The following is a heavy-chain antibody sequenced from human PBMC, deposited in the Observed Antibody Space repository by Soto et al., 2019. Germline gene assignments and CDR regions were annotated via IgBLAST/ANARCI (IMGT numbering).Heavy chain of an antibody. V-gene: IGHV1-69*01. CDR2: IIPIFGTA. D-gene: IGHD6-19*01. J-gene: IGHJ4*02. CDR3: ARSRGIAVATPVDY. Sequence: QVQLVQSGAEVKKPGSSVKVSCKASGGTFSSYAISWVRQAPGQGLEWMGGIIPIFGTANYAQKFQGRVTITADESTSTAYMELGSLRSEDTAVYYCARSRGIAVATPVDYWGQGTLVTVSS. CDR1: GGTFSSYA.